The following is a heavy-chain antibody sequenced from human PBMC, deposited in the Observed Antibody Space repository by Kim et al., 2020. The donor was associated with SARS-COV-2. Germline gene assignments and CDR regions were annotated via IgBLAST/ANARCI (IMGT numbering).Heavy chain of an antibody. V-gene: IGHV5-51*01. D-gene: IGHD3-3*01. J-gene: IGHJ5*02. CDR1: GYSFTSYW. CDR3: ATAKGFLEWFYGWWFDP. CDR2: IYPGDSDT. Sequence: GESLKISCKGSGYSFTSYWIGWVRQMPGKGLEWMGIIYPGDSDTRYSPSFQGQVTISADKSISTAYLQWSSLKASDTAMYYCATAKGFLEWFYGWWFDPWGQGTLVTVSS.